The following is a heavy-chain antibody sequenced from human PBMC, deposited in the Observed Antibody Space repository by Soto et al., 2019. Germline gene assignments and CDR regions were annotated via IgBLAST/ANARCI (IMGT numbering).Heavy chain of an antibody. CDR1: GFSFTAYI. V-gene: IGHV3-23*01. CDR2: ISVSGDKT. J-gene: IGHJ4*02. D-gene: IGHD5-12*01. Sequence: EVHLLESGGDLVQPGGSLRLSCAASGFSFTAYIMSWFRQAPGQGLEWVSAISVSGDKTYYADSVKGRFTNSRDDAKNTLYLQLNSLRVDDTAIYYCAKGGWLDDCGQGTLVTVSS. CDR3: AKGGWLDD.